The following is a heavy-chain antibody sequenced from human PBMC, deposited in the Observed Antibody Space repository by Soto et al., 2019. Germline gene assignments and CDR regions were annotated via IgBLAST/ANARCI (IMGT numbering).Heavy chain of an antibody. CDR2: INAGNGNT. V-gene: IGHV1-3*01. CDR3: ARSIVVVTALDY. D-gene: IGHD2-21*02. J-gene: IGHJ4*02. CDR1: GYTFTSYA. Sequence: ASVKVSCKASGYTFTSYAMHWVRQAPGQRLEWMGWINAGNGNTKYSQKFQGRVTITRDTSASTAYMELSSLRSEDTAVYYCARSIVVVTALDYWGQGTLVTVT.